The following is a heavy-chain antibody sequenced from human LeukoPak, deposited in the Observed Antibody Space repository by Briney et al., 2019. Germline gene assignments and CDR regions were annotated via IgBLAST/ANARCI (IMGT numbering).Heavy chain of an antibody. V-gene: IGHV1-69*05. CDR1: GGTFSSYA. Sequence: SVKVSCKASGGTFSSYAISWVRQAPGQGLEWMGRIIPIFGTANYAQKFQGRVTITTDESTSTAHMELSSLRSEDTAVYYCARGSYDYVWGSPTPYYFDYWGQGTLVTVSS. J-gene: IGHJ4*02. D-gene: IGHD3-16*01. CDR2: IIPIFGTA. CDR3: ARGSYDYVWGSPTPYYFDY.